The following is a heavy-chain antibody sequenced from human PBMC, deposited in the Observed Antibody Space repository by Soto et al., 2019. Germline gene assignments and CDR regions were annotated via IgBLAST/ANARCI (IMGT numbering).Heavy chain of an antibody. V-gene: IGHV3-33*07. CDR1: RFTFSTYN. Sequence: QVQLVESGGRVVQPGRSLRLSCTASRFTFSTYNMYWVCQAPGKGLEWVAIIYYDGTIEYYADSVKGRFTISRDNPKNTLYLQMNSLRAGDTAVYYCARDELVVPSSMLDYWGQGTLVTVSS. CDR2: IYYDGTIE. J-gene: IGHJ4*02. D-gene: IGHD2-2*01. CDR3: ARDELVVPSSMLDY.